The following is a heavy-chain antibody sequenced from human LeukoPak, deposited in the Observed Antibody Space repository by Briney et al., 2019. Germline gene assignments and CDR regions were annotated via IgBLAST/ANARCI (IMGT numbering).Heavy chain of an antibody. V-gene: IGHV4-59*01. CDR1: GGSISSYY. D-gene: IGHD1-1*01. J-gene: IGHJ4*02. CDR3: AVGRQRTLPDY. CDR2: IYYSGST. Sequence: SETLSLTCTVSGGSISSYYWSWLRQPPGKGLEWIGYIYYSGSTNYNPSLKSRVSISVDASKNQFSLKLSSVTAADTAVYYCAVGRQRTLPDYWGQGTLVTVSS.